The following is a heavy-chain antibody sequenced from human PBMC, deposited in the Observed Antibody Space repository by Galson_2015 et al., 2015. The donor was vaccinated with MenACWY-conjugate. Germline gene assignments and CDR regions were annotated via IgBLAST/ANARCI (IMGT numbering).Heavy chain of an antibody. J-gene: IGHJ3*02. CDR2: IDNDGNRI. D-gene: IGHD1-26*01. Sequence: SLRLSCAASGFTFSNYWMHWVRQGPGKGLEWLSRIDNDGNRITYADSVKGRFTISRDNAKNTLYLQINSVRADVTAVYYCSRGGEAKLIIVGGISDIWCKGATVTGSS. CDR1: GFTFSNYW. CDR3: SRGGEAKLIIVGGISDI. V-gene: IGHV3-74*01.